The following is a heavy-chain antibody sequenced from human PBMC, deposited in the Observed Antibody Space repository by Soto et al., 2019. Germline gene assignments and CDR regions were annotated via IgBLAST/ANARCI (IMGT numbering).Heavy chain of an antibody. CDR2: IYYGGTT. CDR1: GGSISTSSHY. CDR3: ARHSHSIIADRDSSDRDY. D-gene: IGHD3-3*02. Sequence: PSETLSLTCIVSGGSISTSSHYWGWIRQPPGKGLEWIGSIYYGGTTFYKSSLRSRVTMSVDTSQNQFSLNLLSVTAADTGVYYCARHSHSIIADRDSSDRDYWGQGTLVTVSS. V-gene: IGHV4-39*01. J-gene: IGHJ4*02.